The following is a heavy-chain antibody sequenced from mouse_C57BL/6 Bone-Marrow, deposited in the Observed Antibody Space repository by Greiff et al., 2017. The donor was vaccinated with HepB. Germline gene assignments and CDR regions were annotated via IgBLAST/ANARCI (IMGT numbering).Heavy chain of an antibody. Sequence: QVQLQQPGAELVKPGASVKMSCKASGYTFTSYWITWVKQRPGQGLEWIGDIYPGSGSTNYNEKFKSKATLTVDTSSSTAYMQLSSLTSEDSAVYYCARLGYYDYDGYWYFDVWGTGTTVTVSS. J-gene: IGHJ1*03. V-gene: IGHV1-55*01. CDR3: ARLGYYDYDGYWYFDV. CDR1: GYTFTSYW. D-gene: IGHD2-4*01. CDR2: IYPGSGST.